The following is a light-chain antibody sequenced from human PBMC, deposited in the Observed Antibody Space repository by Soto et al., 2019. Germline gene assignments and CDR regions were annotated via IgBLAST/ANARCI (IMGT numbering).Light chain of an antibody. CDR1: QSVSSSY. Sequence: ILLKQSKRTLSLSTGDRASLSCRASQSVSSSYLAWYQQKPGQAPRLLIYGASNRATGIPDRFSGSGSGTDFTLTISRLEPEHFTVYYCQLYDNSPLPFGGGTKVDI. V-gene: IGKV3-20*01. CDR2: GAS. CDR3: QLYDNSPLP. J-gene: IGKJ4*01.